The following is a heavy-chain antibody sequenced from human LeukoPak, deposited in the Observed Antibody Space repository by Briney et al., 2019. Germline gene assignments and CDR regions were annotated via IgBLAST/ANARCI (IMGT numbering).Heavy chain of an antibody. CDR3: ARGSYDSSGYYMDWFDP. Sequence: SETLSLTCTVSGGSISSYYWSWIRQPPGKGLEWIGYIYYSGSTNYNPSLKSRVTISVDTSKNHFSLKLSSVTAADTAVYYCARGSYDSSGYYMDWFDPWGQGTLVTVSS. CDR2: IYYSGST. CDR1: GGSISSYY. J-gene: IGHJ5*02. V-gene: IGHV4-59*01. D-gene: IGHD3-22*01.